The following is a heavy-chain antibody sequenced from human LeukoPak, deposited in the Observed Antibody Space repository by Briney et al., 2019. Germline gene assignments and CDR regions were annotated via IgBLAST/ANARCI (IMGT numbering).Heavy chain of an antibody. CDR2: VWYNGNNK. J-gene: IGHJ4*02. Sequence: PGGSLRLSCAASGLIFSTYGMQWVRQAPGKWPEWVIAVWYNGNNKYYADSVKGRFTISRDNSKNTLYLQMNSLRAEDTAVYYCTRGCQQHGHYFDYWGQGIVVTVSS. V-gene: IGHV3-33*01. CDR1: GLIFSTYG. D-gene: IGHD4/OR15-4a*01. CDR3: TRGCQQHGHYFDY.